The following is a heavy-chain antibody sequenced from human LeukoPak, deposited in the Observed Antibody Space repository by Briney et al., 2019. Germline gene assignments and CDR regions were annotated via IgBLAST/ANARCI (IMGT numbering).Heavy chain of an antibody. CDR1: GFTFSSYA. Sequence: GGSLRLSCAASGFTFSSYAMSWVRQAPGKGLEWVSAISGSGGSTYYADSVKGRFTISRDNSKNTLYLQMNSLRAEDTAVYYCARDPSYGYSYGYNYWGQGTLVTVSS. CDR3: ARDPSYGYSYGYNY. D-gene: IGHD5-18*01. CDR2: ISGSGGST. J-gene: IGHJ4*02. V-gene: IGHV3-23*01.